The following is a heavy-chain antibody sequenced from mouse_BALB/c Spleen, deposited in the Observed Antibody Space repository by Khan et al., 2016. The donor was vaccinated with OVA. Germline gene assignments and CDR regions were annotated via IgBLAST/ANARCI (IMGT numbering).Heavy chain of an antibody. CDR2: INYSGNT. D-gene: IGHD2-4*01. CDR3: ARKDYYDYDPFPY. V-gene: IGHV3-2*02. Sequence: EVELVESGPGLVKPSQSLSLTCTVTGYSITSEYAWNWIRQFPGNKLEWMGYINYSGNTRFNPSLKSRTSITRDTSKNQFFLQLNSVTTEDTATYYCARKDYYDYDPFPYRGQGTLVTGSA. CDR1: GYSITSEYA. J-gene: IGHJ3*01.